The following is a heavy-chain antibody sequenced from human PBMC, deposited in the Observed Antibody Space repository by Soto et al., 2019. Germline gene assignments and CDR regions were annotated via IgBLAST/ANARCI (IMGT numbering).Heavy chain of an antibody. CDR2: ISYDGRNK. V-gene: IGHV3-30*03. D-gene: IGHD2-21*02. CDR1: GFTFSSYG. Sequence: QVQLVESGGGVVQPGRSLRLSCAASGFTFSSYGMHWVRQAPGKGLEWVAVISYDGRNKYYADSVEGRFTISRDNSKNTVYVQMNSLRPEDTAVYYCVRDPVVTGFPFGAFDFWGQGTMVTVS. CDR3: VRDPVVTGFPFGAFDF. J-gene: IGHJ3*01.